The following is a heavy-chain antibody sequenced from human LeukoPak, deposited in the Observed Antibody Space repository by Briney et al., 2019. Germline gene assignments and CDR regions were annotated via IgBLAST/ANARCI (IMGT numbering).Heavy chain of an antibody. V-gene: IGHV4-34*01. CDR1: GGSFSGYY. D-gene: IGHD2-2*01. J-gene: IGHJ6*02. CDR3: ARRVSTSSTSCLGICYYGMDV. Sequence: SETLSLTCAVYGGSFSGYYWSWIRQPPGKGLEWIGEINHSGSTNYNPSLERRVTISVDTSKNQFSLKLSSVTAADTAVYYCARRVSTSSTSCLGICYYGMDVWGQGTTVTVSS. CDR2: INHSGST.